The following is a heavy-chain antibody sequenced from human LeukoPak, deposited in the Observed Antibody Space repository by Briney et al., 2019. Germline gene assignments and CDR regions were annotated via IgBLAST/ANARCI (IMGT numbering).Heavy chain of an antibody. D-gene: IGHD2-15*01. CDR3: ARSVEGYCSGGSCYYYSYYMDV. J-gene: IGHJ6*03. CDR2: INHSGST. CDR1: GGSFSGYY. Sequence: SETLSLTCAVYGGSFSGYYWSWIRQPPGKGLEWIGEINHSGSTNYNPSLKSRVTISVDTSKNQFSLKLSSVTAADTAVYYCARSVEGYCSGGSCYYYSYYMDVWGKGTTVTVSS. V-gene: IGHV4-34*01.